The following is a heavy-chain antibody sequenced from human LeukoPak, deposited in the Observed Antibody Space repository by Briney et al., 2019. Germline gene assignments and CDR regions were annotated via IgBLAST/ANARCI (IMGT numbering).Heavy chain of an antibody. Sequence: GGSLRLSCAASGFTFSTYAMSWVRQPPGKGLEWVSAITGSGGNTYYADSVKGRFTISRDNSKNTVYLQVNSLRAEDTAAYYCAKTCGWHYYFDYWGQRNLVTVSS. V-gene: IGHV3-23*01. CDR2: ITGSGGNT. CDR3: AKTCGWHYYFDY. D-gene: IGHD6-19*01. J-gene: IGHJ4*02. CDR1: GFTFSTYA.